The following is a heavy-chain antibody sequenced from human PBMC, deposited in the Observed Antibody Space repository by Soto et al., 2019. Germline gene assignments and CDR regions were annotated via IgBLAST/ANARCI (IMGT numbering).Heavy chain of an antibody. V-gene: IGHV1-69*13. D-gene: IGHD3-22*01. CDR1: GGTFSSYA. CDR2: IIPIFGTA. Sequence: GASVKVSCKASGGTFSSYAISWVRQAPGQGLEWMGGIIPIFGTANYAQKFQGRVTITADESTSTAYMELSSLRSEDTAVYYCARGPSYYYDSSGYYYLDYWGQGTLVTVSS. CDR3: ARGPSYYYDSSGYYYLDY. J-gene: IGHJ4*02.